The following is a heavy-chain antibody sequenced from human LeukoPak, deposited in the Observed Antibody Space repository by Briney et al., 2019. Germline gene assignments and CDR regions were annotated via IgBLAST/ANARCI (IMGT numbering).Heavy chain of an antibody. CDR1: GFTFSDYY. Sequence: GGSLRLSCAASGFTFSDYYMSWIRQAPGKGLEWVSYISSSGSTIYYAGSVKGRFTISRDNAKNSLYLQMNSLRAEDTAVYYCARNYDFWSGYQYYFDYWGQGTLVTVSS. D-gene: IGHD3-3*01. J-gene: IGHJ4*02. CDR3: ARNYDFWSGYQYYFDY. V-gene: IGHV3-11*01. CDR2: ISSSGSTI.